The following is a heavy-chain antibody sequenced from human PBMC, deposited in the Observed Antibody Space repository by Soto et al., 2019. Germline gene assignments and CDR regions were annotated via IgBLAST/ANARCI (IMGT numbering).Heavy chain of an antibody. Sequence: SETLSLTCTVSGDSISSYSWSWIRQPPGKGLEWIGYMYNTGSTIYNPSLKSRVTISVDTSKNQFSLKLNSVTAADTAVYYCARDLWGYCGADCYPLDVWGQGTTVTVS. J-gene: IGHJ6*02. D-gene: IGHD2-21*02. CDR2: MYNTGST. CDR1: GDSISSYS. V-gene: IGHV4-59*01. CDR3: ARDLWGYCGADCYPLDV.